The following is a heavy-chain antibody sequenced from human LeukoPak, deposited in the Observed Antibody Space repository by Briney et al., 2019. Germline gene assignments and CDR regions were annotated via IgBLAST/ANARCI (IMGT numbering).Heavy chain of an antibody. J-gene: IGHJ5*02. CDR2: MNPKSGNT. V-gene: IGHV1-8*01. CDR1: GYTFSSYD. D-gene: IGHD5-24*01. Sequence: GASVKVSCKASGYTFSSYDINWGRQATGQGLEWMGWMNPKSGNTAYAQKFQGRVTMTRNTSITTAYMELNSLRSEDTAVYYCARRNYGSPRWFDPWGQGTLVTVSS. CDR3: ARRNYGSPRWFDP.